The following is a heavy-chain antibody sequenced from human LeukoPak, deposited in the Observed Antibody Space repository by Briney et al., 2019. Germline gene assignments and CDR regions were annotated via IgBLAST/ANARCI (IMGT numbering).Heavy chain of an antibody. J-gene: IGHJ6*02. CDR2: ISSSNTYT. V-gene: IGHV3-11*06. CDR1: GFIFSDYY. Sequence: PGGSLRLSCAASGFIFSDYYMSWIRQAPGKGLEWVSYISSSNTYTNYADSVEGRFTISRDNAKKSLDLQMNSLRVEDTAVYYCVRDSVIRGMDVWGQGTTVTVSS. CDR3: VRDSVIRGMDV. D-gene: IGHD3-10*01.